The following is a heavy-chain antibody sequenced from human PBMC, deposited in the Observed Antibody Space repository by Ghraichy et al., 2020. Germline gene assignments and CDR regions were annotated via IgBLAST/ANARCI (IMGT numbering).Heavy chain of an antibody. J-gene: IGHJ4*01. D-gene: IGHD4-17*01. V-gene: IGHV2-5*02. Sequence: SGPTLVKPTQTLTLTCTFSGFSLSTNAVAVGWLRQPPGKALEWLALIYGDDVKRYSPSLETRLIITKDTSRNQVVLTMTDMDTADTATYFCSHRHHDDYLYYIDYWGHGALVTFST. CDR2: IYGDDVK. CDR3: SHRHHDDYLYYIDY. CDR1: GFSLSTNAVA.